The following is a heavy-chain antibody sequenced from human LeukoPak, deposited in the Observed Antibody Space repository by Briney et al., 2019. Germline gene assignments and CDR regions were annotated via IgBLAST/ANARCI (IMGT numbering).Heavy chain of an antibody. CDR3: AREASATTNWFDP. CDR1: GGSISSGGYY. CDR2: IYYSGST. V-gene: IGHV4-31*03. D-gene: IGHD1-7*01. Sequence: PSETLSLTCTVSGGSISSGGYYWSWIRQHPGKGLEWIGYIYYSGSTYYNPSLKSRVTISVDTSKNQFSLKLSSVTAADTAVYYCAREASATTNWFDPWGQGTLVTVSS. J-gene: IGHJ5*02.